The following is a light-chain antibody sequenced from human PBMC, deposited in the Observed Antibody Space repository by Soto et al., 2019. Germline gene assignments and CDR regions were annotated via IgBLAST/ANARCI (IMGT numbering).Light chain of an antibody. CDR2: GNT. J-gene: IGLJ3*02. Sequence: QLVLTQPPSVSGAPGQRVTISCAGSSSNIGAGFDVHWYLQLPGAAPKVLIYGNTNRPSGVSDRFSGSKSGTSASLAITGLRAEDEADYFCQSFDSSLRDWVFGGGTKLTVL. CDR3: QSFDSSLRDWV. V-gene: IGLV1-40*01. CDR1: SSNIGAGFD.